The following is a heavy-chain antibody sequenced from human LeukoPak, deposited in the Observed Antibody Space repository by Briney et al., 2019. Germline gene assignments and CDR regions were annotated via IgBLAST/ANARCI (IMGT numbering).Heavy chain of an antibody. D-gene: IGHD1-1*01. CDR2: IYGGVNT. CDR3: AKSPKTGFLFDY. V-gene: IGHV3-66*01. CDR1: GFTVSSNY. J-gene: IGHJ4*02. Sequence: GGSLRLSCAASGFTVSSNYMSWVRQAPGKGLEWVSVIYGGVNTVYADSVQGRFTIPGDNSKNTLYLQMSSLRAEDTAVYYCAKSPKTGFLFDYWGKGTLVTVS.